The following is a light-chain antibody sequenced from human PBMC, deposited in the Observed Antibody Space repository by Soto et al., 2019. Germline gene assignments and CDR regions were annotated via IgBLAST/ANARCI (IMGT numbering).Light chain of an antibody. J-gene: IGKJ4*01. V-gene: IGKV1-5*03. Sequence: DIQMTQSPSTLSASVGDRVTISCRASQSISSWLAWYQHKPGKAPRLLISKASNLEAGVPSRFSGSGSGTEFTLTISSLQPDDFATYYCQQYNNYFMFTFGGGTTVEIK. CDR2: KAS. CDR3: QQYNNYFMFT. CDR1: QSISSW.